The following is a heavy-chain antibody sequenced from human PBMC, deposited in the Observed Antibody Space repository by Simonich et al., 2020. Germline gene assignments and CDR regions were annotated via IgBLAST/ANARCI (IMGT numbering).Heavy chain of an antibody. D-gene: IGHD6-13*01. CDR1: GGAFSGYY. J-gene: IGHJ1*01. V-gene: IGHV4-34*01. CDR3: ARGLRVAAAGTAFQH. Sequence: QVQLQQWGAGLLKPSENLSLNCAVYGGAFSGYYWGWIRQPPGKGVEWIGEIHQSENTKYNPSPKSLVTISVNTSKNQFSLKLSSVTAADTAVYYCARGLRVAAAGTAFQHWGQGTLVTVSS. CDR2: IHQSENT.